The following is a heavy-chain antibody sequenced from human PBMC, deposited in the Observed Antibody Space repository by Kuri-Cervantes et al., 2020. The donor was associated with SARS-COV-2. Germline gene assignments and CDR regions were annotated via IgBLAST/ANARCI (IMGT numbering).Heavy chain of an antibody. V-gene: IGHV1-2*04. D-gene: IGHD2-2*01. Sequence: ASVKVSCKASGYTFTGYYMHWVRQAPGQGLEWMGWINPNSGGTNYAQKFQGWVTMTRDTSISTAYMELSSLRSEDTAVYYCARGRVPAAEAVGDYELPNRWGQGTMVTVSS. J-gene: IGHJ3*01. CDR1: GYTFTGYY. CDR2: INPNSGGT. CDR3: ARGRVPAAEAVGDYELPNR.